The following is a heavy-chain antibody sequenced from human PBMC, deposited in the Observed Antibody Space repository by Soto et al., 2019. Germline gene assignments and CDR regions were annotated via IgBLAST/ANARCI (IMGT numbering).Heavy chain of an antibody. CDR2: INAGNGNT. CDR3: ARAVAVAADFDY. V-gene: IGHV1-3*01. D-gene: IGHD6-19*01. Sequence: ASVKVSCKVSGYTLTELSMHWVRQAPGQRLEWMGWINAGNGNTKYSQKFQGRVTITRDTSASTAYMELSSLRSEDTAVYYCARAVAVAADFDYWGQGTLVTVS. CDR1: GYTLTELS. J-gene: IGHJ4*02.